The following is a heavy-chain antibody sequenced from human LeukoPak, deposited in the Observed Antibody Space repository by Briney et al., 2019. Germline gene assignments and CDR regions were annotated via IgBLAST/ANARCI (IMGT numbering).Heavy chain of an antibody. CDR2: ISGSGGST. CDR3: ARARGTTGTTRIAFDI. V-gene: IGHV3-23*01. J-gene: IGHJ3*02. D-gene: IGHD1-1*01. CDR1: GFTFSNYA. Sequence: GGSLRLSCAASGFTFSNYAMNWVRQAPGKGQEWVSAISGSGGSTCYADSVKGRFTISRDNSKNTVYLQMDSLRPEDTAVCYCARARGTTGTTRIAFDIWGKGTMVTVSS.